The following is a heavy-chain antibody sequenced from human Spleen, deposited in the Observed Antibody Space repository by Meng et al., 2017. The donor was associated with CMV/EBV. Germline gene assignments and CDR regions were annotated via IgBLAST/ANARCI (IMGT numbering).Heavy chain of an antibody. V-gene: IGHV3-30*02. J-gene: IGHJ6*02. CDR3: AVRPTLRYCSSTSCPVDV. CDR1: GFTFSSYG. CDR2: IRFDGSNT. D-gene: IGHD2-2*01. Sequence: SCAASGFTFSSYGMHWVRQAPGKGLEWVAFIRFDGSNTYYADSVKGRFTISRDNSKNTLYLQMNSLRAEDTAVYYCAVRPTLRYCSSTSCPVDVWGQGTTVTVSS.